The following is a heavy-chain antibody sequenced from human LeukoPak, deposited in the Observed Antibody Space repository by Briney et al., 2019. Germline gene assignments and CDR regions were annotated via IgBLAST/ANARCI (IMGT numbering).Heavy chain of an antibody. CDR2: IGIDSGNT. V-gene: IGHV3-48*01. Sequence: GGSLRLSCTASGFPFIEYSMNWVRQVPGKGLEWIAYIGIDSGNTKYADSVRGRFTVSADKTKNSLYLQMNSLRVDDTAVYYCARDHNYAFDNWGQGTLVSVAS. D-gene: IGHD1-1*01. CDR3: ARDHNYAFDN. CDR1: GFPFIEYS. J-gene: IGHJ4*02.